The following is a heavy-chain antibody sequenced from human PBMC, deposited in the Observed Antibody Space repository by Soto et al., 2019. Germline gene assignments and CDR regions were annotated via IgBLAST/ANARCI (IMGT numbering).Heavy chain of an antibody. V-gene: IGHV3-33*01. CDR2: LWSDGSNK. CDR3: ARDALGFCSSHSCHVYYAMDV. J-gene: IGHJ6*02. D-gene: IGHD2-2*01. Sequence: GGSLRLSCVASGFIFRNYGLHWVRQAPGKGLEWVAVLWSDGSNKYYADSVKGRFTISRDNSKNTLYLEMNNLRVEEKAVYFCARDALGFCSSHSCHVYYAMDVWGQGTTATVYS. CDR1: GFIFRNYG.